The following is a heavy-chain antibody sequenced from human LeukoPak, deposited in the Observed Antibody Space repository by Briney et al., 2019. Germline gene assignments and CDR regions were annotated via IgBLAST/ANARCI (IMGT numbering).Heavy chain of an antibody. Sequence: GGSLRLSCAASGFTFDDYAMHWVRQAPGKGLEWVSLISWDGGSTYYADSVKGRFTISRDNSKNSLYLQMNSLRAEDTALYYCTRDPSNSGSYSRLDYWGQGTLVTVSS. CDR1: GFTFDDYA. J-gene: IGHJ4*02. CDR2: ISWDGGST. D-gene: IGHD1-26*01. V-gene: IGHV3-43D*03. CDR3: TRDPSNSGSYSRLDY.